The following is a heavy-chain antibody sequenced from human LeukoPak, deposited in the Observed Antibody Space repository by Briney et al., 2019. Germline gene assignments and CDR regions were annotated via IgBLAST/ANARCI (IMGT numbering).Heavy chain of an antibody. D-gene: IGHD3-3*01. V-gene: IGHV1-69*04. Sequence: SVKVSCKASGGTFSSYAISWVRQAPGQGLEWMGRIIPILGIANYAQKFQGRVTITADKSTSTAYMELSSLRSEDTAVYYCASGSITIFGVVNSKGHYYYGMDVWGQGTTVTVSS. CDR3: ASGSITIFGVVNSKGHYYYGMDV. CDR2: IIPILGIA. J-gene: IGHJ6*02. CDR1: GGTFSSYA.